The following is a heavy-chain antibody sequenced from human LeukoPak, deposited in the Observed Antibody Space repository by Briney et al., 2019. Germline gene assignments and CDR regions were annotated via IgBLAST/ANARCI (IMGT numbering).Heavy chain of an antibody. CDR2: ISGSGGST. D-gene: IGHD1-26*01. J-gene: IGHJ2*01. V-gene: IGHV3-23*01. Sequence: AGGSLRLSCVASGFTFSSYAMSWVRQAPGKGLERVSAISGSGGSTYYADSVKGRFTISRDSSRNTLFLHMNTLRAEDTAIYYCAKDRTVGASYWYFDLWGRGTLVTVSS. CDR1: GFTFSSYA. CDR3: AKDRTVGASYWYFDL.